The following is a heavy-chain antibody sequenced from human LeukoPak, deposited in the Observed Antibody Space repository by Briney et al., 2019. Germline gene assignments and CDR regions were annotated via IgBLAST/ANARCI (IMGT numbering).Heavy chain of an antibody. CDR2: INNDGSST. Sequence: VGSLRLSCAASGFTFTTYWMHWVRQVPGKGLVWVSRINNDGSSTSYADSVKGRFTISRDNAKNTLYLQMNSLRADDTAVYYCARKAPYSGSMGSDIDSWGQGTLVTVSS. D-gene: IGHD1-26*01. J-gene: IGHJ4*02. CDR1: GFTFTTYW. V-gene: IGHV3-74*01. CDR3: ARKAPYSGSMGSDIDS.